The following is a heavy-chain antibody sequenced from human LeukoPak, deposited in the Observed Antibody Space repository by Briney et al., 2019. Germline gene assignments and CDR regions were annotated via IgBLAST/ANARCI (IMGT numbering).Heavy chain of an antibody. D-gene: IGHD5-24*01. CDR2: IKEDGSEQ. V-gene: IGHV3-7*04. CDR1: GLTFSRHW. J-gene: IGHJ4*02. CDR3: TRVGYIDEGIDY. Sequence: GGSLRLSCTASGLTFSRHWISWVHQTPGKGLEWVANIKEDGSEQYYVDSVKGRFTMSRDNAKSSLYLQMNSLRAEDTAIYYCTRVGYIDEGIDYWGQGALVTVSS.